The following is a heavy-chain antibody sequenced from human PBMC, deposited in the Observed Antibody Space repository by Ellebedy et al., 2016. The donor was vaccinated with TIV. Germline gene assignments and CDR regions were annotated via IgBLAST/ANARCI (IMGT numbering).Heavy chain of an antibody. Sequence: ASGFTFSSYAMAWVRQAPGKGLEWVSAISGSGGATYYADSVKGRFTISRDNSKNTLFLQMNSLRAEDTAVYYCTKRGVAWAAFDIWGPGTLVTVSS. CDR2: ISGSGGAT. D-gene: IGHD7-27*01. V-gene: IGHV3-23*01. J-gene: IGHJ3*02. CDR1: GFTFSSYA. CDR3: TKRGVAWAAFDI.